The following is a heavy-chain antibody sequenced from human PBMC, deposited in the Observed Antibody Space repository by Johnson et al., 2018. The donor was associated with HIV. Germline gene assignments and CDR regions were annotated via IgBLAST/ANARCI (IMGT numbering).Heavy chain of an antibody. CDR2: ISSTGSTI. CDR1: GFTFSDYY. D-gene: IGHD2-8*01. V-gene: IGHV3-11*04. J-gene: IGHJ3*02. Sequence: QVQLVESGGGLGKPGGSLRLSCAGSGFTFSDYYMNWLRQAPGKGLEWVSYISSTGSTIYYADSVKGRFTISRDNAKRLLYLQMSSLRAEDTAVYYCARDRGYCTNGVCYYDAFDIWGQGTMVTVSA. CDR3: ARDRGYCTNGVCYYDAFDI.